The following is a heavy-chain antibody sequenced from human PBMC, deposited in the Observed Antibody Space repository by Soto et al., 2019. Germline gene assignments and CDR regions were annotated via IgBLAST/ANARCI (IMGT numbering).Heavy chain of an antibody. Sequence: QITLKESGPTRVRPTQTLTLTCTFSGFSLSTSGVGVGWIRQPPGKALEWLAFIYWDDGKRYSPSLRSRLTITNATTRNQGVLHMTHMDPVDTASYYCAHRAGLKGYGDGGCFDHWGLGTLVTVSS. CDR2: IYWDDGK. J-gene: IGHJ4*02. CDR3: AHRAGLKGYGDGGCFDH. D-gene: IGHD4-17*01. CDR1: GFSLSTSGVG. V-gene: IGHV2-5*02.